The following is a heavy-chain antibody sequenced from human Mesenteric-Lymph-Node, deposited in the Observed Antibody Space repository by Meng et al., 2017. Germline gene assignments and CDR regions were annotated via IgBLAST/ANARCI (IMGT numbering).Heavy chain of an antibody. D-gene: IGHD5-18*01. CDR1: GFTFSTYS. J-gene: IGHJ4*02. Sequence: GGSLRLSCAASGFTFSTYSMNWVRQAPGKGLEWVSYISSNSYYIYYADSVKGRFTVSRDNAKNSVHLQMTSLRVEDTAIYYCARGDTAMLDYWGQGTLVTVSS. CDR2: ISSNSYYI. V-gene: IGHV3-21*01. CDR3: ARGDTAMLDY.